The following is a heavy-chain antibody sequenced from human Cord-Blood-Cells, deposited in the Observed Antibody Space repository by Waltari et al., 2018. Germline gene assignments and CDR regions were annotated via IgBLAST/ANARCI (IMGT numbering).Heavy chain of an antibody. V-gene: IGHV4-34*01. J-gene: IGHJ4*02. D-gene: IGHD3-22*01. CDR1: GGSFSGYY. Sequence: QVQLQPWGAGLLKPSETLSPTCAVYGGSFSGYYRSRIRQPPGKGLEWIGEINHSGSTNYNPSLKSRVTISVDTSKNQFSLKLSSVTAADTAVYYCARVVDYYDSSGYYYFDYWGQGTLVTVSS. CDR2: INHSGST. CDR3: ARVVDYYDSSGYYYFDY.